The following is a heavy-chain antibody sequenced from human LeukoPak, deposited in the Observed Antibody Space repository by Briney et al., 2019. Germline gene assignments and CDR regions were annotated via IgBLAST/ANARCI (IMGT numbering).Heavy chain of an antibody. J-gene: IGHJ5*02. V-gene: IGHV1-18*01. CDR1: GYTFTSYG. CDR2: ISAYNGNT. Sequence: GASVKVSCKASGYTFTSYGISWVRQAPGQGLEWMGWISAYNGNTNYAQKLQGRVTMTTDTSTSTAYMELRSLRSDDTAVYYCASIVRSSFRNWFDPWGQGTLVTVSS. D-gene: IGHD6-13*01. CDR3: ASIVRSSFRNWFDP.